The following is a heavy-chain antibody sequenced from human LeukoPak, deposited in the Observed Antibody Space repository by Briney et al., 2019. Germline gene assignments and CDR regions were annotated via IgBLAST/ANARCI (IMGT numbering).Heavy chain of an antibody. CDR1: GYTFTSYA. Sequence: ASVKVSCKASGYTFTSYALYWVRQAPGQRREWVGGINAGNGNTKSSQKFQGRVTITRDTSASTAYMELSSLRSKDTAVYYCARDSSGWYYFDYWGQGTLVTVPS. D-gene: IGHD6-19*01. CDR3: ARDSSGWYYFDY. CDR2: INAGNGNT. J-gene: IGHJ4*02. V-gene: IGHV1-3*01.